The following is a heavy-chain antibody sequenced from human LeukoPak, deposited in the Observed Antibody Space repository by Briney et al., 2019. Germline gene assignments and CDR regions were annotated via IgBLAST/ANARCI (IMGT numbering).Heavy chain of an antibody. CDR1: GGSISSYY. Sequence: ETLSLTCTVSGGSISSYYWSWVRQAPGKGLEWVGRIKSKTDGGTTDYAAPVKGRFTISRDDSKNTLYLQMNSLKTEDTAVYYCTTNFYGSGPFDYWGQGTLVIVSS. CDR2: IKSKTDGGTT. V-gene: IGHV3-15*01. CDR3: TTNFYGSGPFDY. D-gene: IGHD3-10*01. J-gene: IGHJ4*02.